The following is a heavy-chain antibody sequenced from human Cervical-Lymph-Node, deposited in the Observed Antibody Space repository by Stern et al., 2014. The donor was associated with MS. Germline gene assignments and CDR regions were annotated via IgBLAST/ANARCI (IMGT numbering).Heavy chain of an antibody. Sequence: VHLVESGGDLIQLGGSLRLSCAASGFTVGNNYMTWVRQVPGTGLEWVSVIYSGGRTYYADSVKGRFTISRDSSKNTVYLQMNSLRAEDTAVYYCARHPHEDVWGQGTTVTVSS. CDR2: IYSGGRT. CDR3: ARHPHEDV. CDR1: GFTVGNNY. J-gene: IGHJ6*02. V-gene: IGHV3-53*01.